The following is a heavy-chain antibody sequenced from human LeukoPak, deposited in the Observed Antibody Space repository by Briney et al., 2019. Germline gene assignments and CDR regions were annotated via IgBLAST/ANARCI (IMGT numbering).Heavy chain of an antibody. CDR1: GDSVSSNSAA. Sequence: SQTLSLTCAISGDSVSSNSAAWNWIRQSPSGGLEWLGRTYYRSKWYNDYAVSVKSRITINPDTSKNQFSLQLNSVTPEDTAVYYCARVIAAAADTYYYGMDVWGQGTTVTVSS. CDR3: ARVIAAAADTYYYGMDV. D-gene: IGHD6-13*01. CDR2: TYYRSKWYN. J-gene: IGHJ6*02. V-gene: IGHV6-1*01.